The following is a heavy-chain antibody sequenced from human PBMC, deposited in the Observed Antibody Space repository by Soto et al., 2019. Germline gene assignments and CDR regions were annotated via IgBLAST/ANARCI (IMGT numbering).Heavy chain of an antibody. CDR3: ATETSTWGC. Sequence: EVQLVESGGGLVQPGESLRLSCVASGFALNNYWINWVRQAPGKGLEWVANIKQDGSEKNYVDSVKGRFTISRDNARNSLYLQMNSLRAEDTAAYYCATETSTWGCWGQGTLVTVSS. D-gene: IGHD7-27*01. J-gene: IGHJ4*02. CDR1: GFALNNYW. V-gene: IGHV3-7*05. CDR2: IKQDGSEK.